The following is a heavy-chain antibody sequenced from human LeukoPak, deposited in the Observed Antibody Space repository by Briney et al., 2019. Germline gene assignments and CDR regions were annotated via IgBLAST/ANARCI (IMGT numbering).Heavy chain of an antibody. CDR3: TTDGWYSSGWAVGY. Sequence: GSLRLSCAASGFTFSNAWMSWVRQAPGKGLEWVGRIKSKTDGGTTDYAAPVKGRFTISRDDSKNTLYLQMNILKTEDTAVYYCTTDGWYSSGWAVGYWGQGTLVTVSS. CDR1: GFTFSNAW. D-gene: IGHD6-19*01. J-gene: IGHJ4*02. CDR2: IKSKTDGGTT. V-gene: IGHV3-15*01.